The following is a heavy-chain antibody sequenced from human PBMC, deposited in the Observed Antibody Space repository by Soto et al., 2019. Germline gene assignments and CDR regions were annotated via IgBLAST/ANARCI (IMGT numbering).Heavy chain of an antibody. CDR1: GGSISSPNYY. CDR3: LRGYLGYDFLAS. Sequence: QLQLQQSGPGLVKPSETLSLSCTGSGGSISSPNYYWGWILQPPGKGLGCVASKSMPHHGTTYYDPSPTGRATISVDTSMNQFALRRMSVTAPDTAVYYCLRGYLGYDFLASGGQGALGTASS. V-gene: IGHV4-39*01. J-gene: IGHJ4*02. D-gene: IGHD5-12*01. CDR2: KSMPHHGTT.